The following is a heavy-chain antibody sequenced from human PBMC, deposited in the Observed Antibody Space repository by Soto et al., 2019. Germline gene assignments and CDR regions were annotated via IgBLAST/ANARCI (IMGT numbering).Heavy chain of an antibody. J-gene: IGHJ4*02. Sequence: GGSLRLSCAASGFTFSSYWMSWVRQAPGKGLEWVANIKQDGSEKYYVDSVKGRFTISRDNAKNSLFLQMSSLTAEDTAVYYCARDRQVVRGVRHPFDYWGQGTLVTVSS. CDR3: ARDRQVVRGVRHPFDY. CDR2: IKQDGSEK. CDR1: GFTFSSYW. V-gene: IGHV3-7*05. D-gene: IGHD3-10*01.